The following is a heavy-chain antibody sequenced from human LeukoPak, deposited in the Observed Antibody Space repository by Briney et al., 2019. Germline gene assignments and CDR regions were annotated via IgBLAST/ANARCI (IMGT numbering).Heavy chain of an antibody. D-gene: IGHD1-14*01. CDR1: GFTFSDYY. V-gene: IGHV3-11*06. J-gene: IGHJ3*02. Sequence: GGSLRLSCAASGFTFSDYYMSWVRQAPGKGLECLSYISGGSGDTNYADSVRGRFTISRDNAKSSLYLQMNSLRAEDTAVYYCARENLDIWGQGTMVTVSS. CDR3: ARENLDI. CDR2: ISGGSGDT.